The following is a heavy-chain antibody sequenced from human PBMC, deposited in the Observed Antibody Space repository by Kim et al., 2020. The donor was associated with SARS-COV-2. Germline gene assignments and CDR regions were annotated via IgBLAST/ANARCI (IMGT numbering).Heavy chain of an antibody. Sequence: PSLKSRVTISVDTSKNQFSLKLSSVTAADTAVYYCARDQMSDYYYYGMDVWGQGTTVTVSS. J-gene: IGHJ6*02. CDR3: ARDQMSDYYYYGMDV. V-gene: IGHV4-31*02.